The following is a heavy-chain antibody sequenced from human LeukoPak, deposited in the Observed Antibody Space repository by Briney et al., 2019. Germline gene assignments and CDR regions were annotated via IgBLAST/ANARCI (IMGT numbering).Heavy chain of an antibody. V-gene: IGHV1-69*06. Sequence: SVRVSCKASGGTFSTYAVSWVRQAPGQGLEWIGGIFPVFGTRNYAQRFQDRVTIAADKFTNTAYMSLTSLRSEDTAIYFCARARNEKAGPTGLFHYYALDVWGQGTSVTVSS. D-gene: IGHD2-21*01. J-gene: IGHJ6*02. CDR2: IFPVFGTR. CDR3: ARARNEKAGPTGLFHYYALDV. CDR1: GGTFSTYA.